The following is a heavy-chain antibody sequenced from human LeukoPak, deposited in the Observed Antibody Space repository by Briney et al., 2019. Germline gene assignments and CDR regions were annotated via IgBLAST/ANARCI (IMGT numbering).Heavy chain of an antibody. CDR2: INHSGST. D-gene: IGHD3-22*01. CDR1: GGSFSGYY. CDR3: ARDKAKTYYYDSSGYGA. Sequence: PSETLSLTCAVYGGSFSGYYWSWIRQPPGKGLEWIGEINHSGSTNYNPSLKSRVTISVDTSKNQFSLKLSSVTAADTAVYYCARDKAKTYYYDSSGYGAWGQGTLVTVSS. V-gene: IGHV4-34*01. J-gene: IGHJ5*02.